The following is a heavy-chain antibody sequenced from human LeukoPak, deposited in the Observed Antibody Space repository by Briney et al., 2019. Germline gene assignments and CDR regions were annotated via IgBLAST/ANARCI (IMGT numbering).Heavy chain of an antibody. CDR2: IWYDGSNK. J-gene: IGHJ4*02. CDR3: ATYSSSSDYFDY. Sequence: GGSPRLSCAASGFTFSSYGMHWVRQAPGKGLEWVAVIWYDGSNKYYADSVKGRFTISRDNSKNTLYLQMNSLRAEDTAVYYCATYSSSSDYFDYWGQGTLVTVSS. D-gene: IGHD6-6*01. CDR1: GFTFSSYG. V-gene: IGHV3-33*01.